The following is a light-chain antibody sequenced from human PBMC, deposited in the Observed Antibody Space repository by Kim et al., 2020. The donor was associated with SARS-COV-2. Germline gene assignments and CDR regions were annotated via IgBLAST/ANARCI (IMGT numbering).Light chain of an antibody. CDR2: KSD. J-gene: IGLJ2*01. CDR3: AAWNDSLDGVV. V-gene: IGLV1-47*01. CDR1: SSSLGKNY. Sequence: ELTQPPSASGTPGQRVTISCFGRSSSLGKNYVYWFQQLPGTTPKLLINKSDQRPSGDPDRFSASKSGTSPSLAISGLRSEDEAGYSCAAWNDSLDGVVFGGGTQLTVL.